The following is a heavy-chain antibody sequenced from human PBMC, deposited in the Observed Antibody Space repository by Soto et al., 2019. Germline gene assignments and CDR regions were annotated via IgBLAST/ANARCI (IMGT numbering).Heavy chain of an antibody. V-gene: IGHV3-21*01. CDR2: ISSSSSYI. CDR3: AREEIAAALDY. CDR1: GFTFSSYS. J-gene: IGHJ4*02. Sequence: EVQLVESGGGLVKPGGSLRLSCAASGFTFSSYSMNWVRQAPGKGLEWVSSISSSSSYIYYADSVKGRFTISRDNAKNSLYLQVNSLRAEDTAVYYCAREEIAAALDYWGQGTLVTVSS. D-gene: IGHD6-13*01.